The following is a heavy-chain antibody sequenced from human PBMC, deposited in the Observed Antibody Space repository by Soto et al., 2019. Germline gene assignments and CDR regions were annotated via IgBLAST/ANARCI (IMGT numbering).Heavy chain of an antibody. CDR3: ARDRSGSYYNFDC. J-gene: IGHJ4*02. CDR2: IYYSGST. D-gene: IGHD3-10*01. CDR1: GGSISSYY. V-gene: IGHV4-59*01. Sequence: SETLSLTCTVSGGSISSYYWSWIRQPPGKGLEWIGYIYYSGSTNYNPSLKSRVTISVDTSKNQFSLKLSSVTAADTAVYYCARDRSGSYYNFDCWGQGTLVTVSS.